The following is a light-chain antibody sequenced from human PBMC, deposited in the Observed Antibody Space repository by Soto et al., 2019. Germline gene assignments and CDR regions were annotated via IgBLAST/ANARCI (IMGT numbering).Light chain of an antibody. CDR2: EDY. CDR3: CSYAGSNIFAV. V-gene: IGLV2-23*01. Sequence: QSALTQPASVSGSPGQSITISCTGTSSDIGSYDRVSWYQWHPGKAPKLIIYEDYRRPSQIPNRFSGSKSGNTASLTISGLQAEDEADYYCCSYAGSNIFAVFGGGTKLTVL. J-gene: IGLJ2*01. CDR1: SSDIGSYDR.